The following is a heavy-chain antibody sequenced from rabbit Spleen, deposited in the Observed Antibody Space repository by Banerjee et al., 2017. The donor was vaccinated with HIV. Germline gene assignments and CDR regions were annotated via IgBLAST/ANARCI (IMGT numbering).Heavy chain of an antibody. CDR2: VYAGSSGST. CDR1: GFSFNSGYD. D-gene: IGHD1-1*01. V-gene: IGHV1S40*01. J-gene: IGHJ2*01. Sequence: QSLEESGGGLVKPGASLTLTCKASGFSFNSGYDMCWVRQAPGKGLEWIACVYAGSSGSTYSATWAKGRFTISKISSTTVTLQMTSLTVADTATYFCARDLPDIIGWNFGFGGPGTLVTVS. CDR3: ARDLPDIIGWNFGF.